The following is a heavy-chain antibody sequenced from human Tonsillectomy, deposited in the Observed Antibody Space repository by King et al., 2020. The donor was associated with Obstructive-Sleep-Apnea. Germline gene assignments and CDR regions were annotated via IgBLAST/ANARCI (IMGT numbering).Heavy chain of an antibody. CDR1: GFTFSSYD. D-gene: IGHD3-22*01. J-gene: IGHJ3*02. CDR3: ARAARTSSGSKGAFDI. Sequence: VQLVQSGGGLVQPGGSLRLSCAASGFTFSSYDMHWVRQATGKGLEWVSAIGTAGDTYYPGSVKGRITISRENAKNSLYLQMNSLRAGDTAVYYCARAARTSSGSKGAFDIWGQGTMVTVSS. CDR2: IGTAGDT. V-gene: IGHV3-13*04.